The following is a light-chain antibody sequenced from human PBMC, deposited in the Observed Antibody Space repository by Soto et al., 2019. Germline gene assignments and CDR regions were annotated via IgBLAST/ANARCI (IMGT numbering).Light chain of an antibody. J-gene: IGLJ3*02. CDR2: DVS. CDR3: SSYAGSYTWV. CDR1: SSDVGAYNY. Sequence: QSALTQPRSVSGSPGQTVTVSCTGTSSDVGAYNYVSWYRHHPGNAPTFLIYDVSRRPSGVPDRFSASKSGNTASLTISGLLYEYEADYYCSSYAGSYTWVFGGGTKLTVL. V-gene: IGLV2-11*01.